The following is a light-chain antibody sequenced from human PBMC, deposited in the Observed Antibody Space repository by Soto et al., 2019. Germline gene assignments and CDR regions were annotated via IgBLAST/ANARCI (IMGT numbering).Light chain of an antibody. J-gene: IGKJ1*01. CDR3: QQSGSSPPT. V-gene: IGKV3-20*01. Sequence: EIVLTQSPGTLSVSPGERATLSCRASQSVSSSYLAWYQQKPGQAPRLLIYGASSRATGIPDRFSGSGSGTDFTLTISRLEPEDFAVYYCQQSGSSPPTFGQGTKVE. CDR2: GAS. CDR1: QSVSSSY.